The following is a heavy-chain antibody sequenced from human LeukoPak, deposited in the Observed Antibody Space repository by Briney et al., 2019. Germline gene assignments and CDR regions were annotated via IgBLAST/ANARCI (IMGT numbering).Heavy chain of an antibody. V-gene: IGHV1-18*01. Sequence: ASVKVSCKASGYTFTSYGISWVGQAPGQGLEWMGWISAYNGNTNYVQKLQGRVIMTTDTSTSTAYMELRSLRSDDTAVYYCASSGAVGATTADAFDIWGQGTMVTVSS. CDR1: GYTFTSYG. J-gene: IGHJ3*02. CDR2: ISAYNGNT. D-gene: IGHD1-26*01. CDR3: ASSGAVGATTADAFDI.